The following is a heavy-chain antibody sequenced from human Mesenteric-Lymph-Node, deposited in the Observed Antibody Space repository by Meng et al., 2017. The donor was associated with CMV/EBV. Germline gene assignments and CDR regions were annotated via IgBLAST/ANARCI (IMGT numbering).Heavy chain of an antibody. D-gene: IGHD5-24*01. CDR1: GLSFTSYW. J-gene: IGHJ4*02. Sequence: EILLVESGECVEQPGWSRRLVCVDSGLSFTSYWSHVVRQVPGGGLVLVARMTTDWSITSYADSVNGLFTISKDNAKNSQYQQMSDLRAEDSAVYYCIRDLVGNRDDWGQRTLVTVSS. CDR2: MTTDWSIT. V-gene: IGHV3-74*01. CDR3: IRDLVGNRDD.